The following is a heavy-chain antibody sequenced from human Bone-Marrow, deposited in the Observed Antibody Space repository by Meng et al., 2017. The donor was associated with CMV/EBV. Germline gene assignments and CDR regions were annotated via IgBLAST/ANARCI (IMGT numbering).Heavy chain of an antibody. CDR3: ARESLGLIAVAGTLPWFDP. Sequence: RSSSYYWGWIRQPPGKGLEWIGSIYYSWSTYYNPSLKSRVTISVDTSKNQFSLKLSSVTAADTAVYYCARESLGLIAVAGTLPWFDPWGQGTLVTVSS. V-gene: IGHV4-39*07. CDR1: RSSSYY. D-gene: IGHD6-19*01. J-gene: IGHJ5*02. CDR2: IYYSWST.